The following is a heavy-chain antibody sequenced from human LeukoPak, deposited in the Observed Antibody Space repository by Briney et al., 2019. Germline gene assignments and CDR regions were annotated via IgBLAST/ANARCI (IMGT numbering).Heavy chain of an antibody. Sequence: PGGSLRLSCAASGFSGFIFSNAWMSWVRQAPGKGLEWVSAISGSGGSTYYADSVKGRFTISRDNAKNSLYLQMNSLRAEDTAVYYCAGEESSSLLQLWGQGTLVTVSS. CDR1: GFSGFIFSNAW. J-gene: IGHJ4*02. V-gene: IGHV3-21*01. CDR3: AGEESSSLLQL. D-gene: IGHD6-13*01. CDR2: ISGSGGST.